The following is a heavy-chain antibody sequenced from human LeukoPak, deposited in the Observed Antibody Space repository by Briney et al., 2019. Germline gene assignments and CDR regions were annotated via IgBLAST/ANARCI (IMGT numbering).Heavy chain of an antibody. V-gene: IGHV4-59*01. D-gene: IGHD6-19*01. CDR3: ARTAHSTPGIAVL. CDR1: GGSISSYY. J-gene: IGHJ4*02. Sequence: SETLSLTCTVSGGSISSYYWSWIRQPPGKGLEWIGYIYYSGRTNYNPSLMSRVTISVDTSKKQFSLKVSSVSAADTAVYYCARTAHSTPGIAVLWGQGTLVTVSS. CDR2: IYYSGRT.